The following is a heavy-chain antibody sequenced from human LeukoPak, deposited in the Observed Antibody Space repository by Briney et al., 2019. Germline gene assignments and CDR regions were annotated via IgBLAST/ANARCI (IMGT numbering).Heavy chain of an antibody. CDR2: ISGSDSGT. CDR3: AKCMSGTGVCLNFDS. D-gene: IGHD2-8*02. V-gene: IGHV3-23*01. CDR1: GFTFSTYA. Sequence: PGGSLRLSCEASGFTFSTYAMSWVRQPPGKGLQWVSGISGSDSGTYYTDSVKGRFTISRDNSKNTVYLENDNLRAEDTAVYYCAKCMSGTGVCLNFDSWGQGILVTVSS. J-gene: IGHJ4*02.